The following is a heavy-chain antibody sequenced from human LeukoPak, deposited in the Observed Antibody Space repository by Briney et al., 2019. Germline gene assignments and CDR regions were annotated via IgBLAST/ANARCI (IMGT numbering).Heavy chain of an antibody. Sequence: PSETLSLTCAVYGGSFSGYYWSWIRQPPGKGLEWIGEINHSGSTNYNPSLKSRVTISVDMSKNQFSLKLSSVTAADTAVYYCAREGFPSYYWGQGTLVTVSS. CDR3: AREGFPSYY. CDR1: GGSFSGYY. CDR2: INHSGST. V-gene: IGHV4-34*01. J-gene: IGHJ4*02.